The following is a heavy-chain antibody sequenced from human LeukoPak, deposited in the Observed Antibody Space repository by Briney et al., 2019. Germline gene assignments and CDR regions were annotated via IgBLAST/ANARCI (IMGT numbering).Heavy chain of an antibody. CDR3: ARVGSSKLYYFDY. D-gene: IGHD6-13*01. CDR2: INHSGST. Sequence: SETLSLTCAVYGGSFSGYYWSWIRQPPGKGLEWIGEINHSGSTYYNPSLKSRVTISVDRSKNQFSLKLSSVTAADTAVYYCARVGSSKLYYFDYWGQGTLVTVSS. J-gene: IGHJ4*02. CDR1: GGSFSGYY. V-gene: IGHV4-34*01.